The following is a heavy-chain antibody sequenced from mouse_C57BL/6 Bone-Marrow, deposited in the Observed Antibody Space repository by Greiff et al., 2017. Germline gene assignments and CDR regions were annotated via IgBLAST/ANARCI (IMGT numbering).Heavy chain of an antibody. Sequence: EVKLMESGGDLVKPGGSLKLSCAASGFTFSSYGMSWVRQTPDKRLVWVATISSGGSYTYYPDSVKGRFTISRDNAKNTLYLQMSSLKSEDTAMYYCARHEATVVAPFAYWGKGTLVTVSA. J-gene: IGHJ3*01. CDR1: GFTFSSYG. CDR2: ISSGGSYT. CDR3: ARHEATVVAPFAY. D-gene: IGHD1-1*01. V-gene: IGHV5-6*01.